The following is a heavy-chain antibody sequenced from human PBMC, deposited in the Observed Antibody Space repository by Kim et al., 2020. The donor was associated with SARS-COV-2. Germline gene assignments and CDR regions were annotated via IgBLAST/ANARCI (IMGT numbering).Heavy chain of an antibody. J-gene: IGHJ4*02. Sequence: GGSLRLSCAASGFTFSSYWMQWVRQAPGKGLEWVANIYPDGSSQYYLDSVRGRFTISRDNAMNSLFLQMDSLRVDDTAVYYCATKPVTVADYWGQGTLVTVSS. CDR3: ATKPVTVADY. CDR1: GFTFSSYW. D-gene: IGHD6-19*01. V-gene: IGHV3-7*01. CDR2: IYPDGSSQ.